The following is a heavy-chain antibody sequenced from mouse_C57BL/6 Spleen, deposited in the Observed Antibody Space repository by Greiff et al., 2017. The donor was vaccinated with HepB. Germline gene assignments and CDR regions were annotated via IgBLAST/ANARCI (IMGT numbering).Heavy chain of an antibody. Sequence: EVQLQQSGPELVKPGASVKISCKASGYTFTDYYMNWVKQSHGKSLEWIGDINPNNGGTSYNQKFKGKATLTVDKSSSTAYMELRSLTSEDSAVYYCAHYYGSSYYYFDYWGQGTTLTVSS. CDR1: GYTFTDYY. CDR2: INPNNGGT. CDR3: AHYYGSSYYYFDY. J-gene: IGHJ2*01. V-gene: IGHV1-26*01. D-gene: IGHD1-1*01.